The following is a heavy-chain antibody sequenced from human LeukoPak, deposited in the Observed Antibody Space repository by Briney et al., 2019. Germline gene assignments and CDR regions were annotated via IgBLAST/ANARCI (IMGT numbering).Heavy chain of an antibody. J-gene: IGHJ6*03. Sequence: ASVKVSCKASGYTFTSYGISWVRQAPGQGLEWMGWISAYNGNTNYAQKLQGRVTMTTDTSTSTAYMELRSLRSDDTAVYYCARSYDFWSGYYPTPNYYMDVRGKGTTVTVSS. CDR1: GYTFTSYG. D-gene: IGHD3-3*01. CDR3: ARSYDFWSGYYPTPNYYMDV. V-gene: IGHV1-18*01. CDR2: ISAYNGNT.